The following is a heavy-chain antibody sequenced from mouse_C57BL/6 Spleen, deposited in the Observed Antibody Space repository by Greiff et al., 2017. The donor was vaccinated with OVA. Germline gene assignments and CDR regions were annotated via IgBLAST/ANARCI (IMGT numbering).Heavy chain of an antibody. CDR2: INPSSGYT. J-gene: IGHJ4*01. CDR1: GYTFTSYW. CDR3: ARGDSNYGVDY. D-gene: IGHD2-5*01. Sequence: VQLQQSGAELAKPGASVKLSCKASGYTFTSYWMHWVKQRPGQGLEWIGYINPSSGYTKYNQKFKDKATLTADKSSSTAYLQLSSLKYEDSAVYYCARGDSNYGVDYWGQGTSVTASS. V-gene: IGHV1-7*01.